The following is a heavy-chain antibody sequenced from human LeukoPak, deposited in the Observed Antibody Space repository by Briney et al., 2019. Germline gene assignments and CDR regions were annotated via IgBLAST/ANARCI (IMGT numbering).Heavy chain of an antibody. CDR1: GYTLTSYG. D-gene: IGHD2-2*01. J-gene: IGHJ4*02. Sequence: ASVKVSCKASGYTLTSYGIDWMRQAPGQGLEWMGWISGYNGDTKYAQNLQGRVTMTTDTSTSTAYMELRSLRSDDTAVYYCAREGGCSSTSCPLDYWGQGTLVTVSS. V-gene: IGHV1-18*01. CDR2: ISGYNGDT. CDR3: AREGGCSSTSCPLDY.